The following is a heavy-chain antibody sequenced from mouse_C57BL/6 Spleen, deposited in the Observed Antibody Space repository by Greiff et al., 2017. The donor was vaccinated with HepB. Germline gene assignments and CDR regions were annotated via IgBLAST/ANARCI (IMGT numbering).Heavy chain of an antibody. CDR3: ARRGSSYRYYAMDY. CDR2: INPSTGGT. J-gene: IGHJ4*01. CDR1: GYSFTGYY. Sequence: VQLQQPGPELVKPGASVKISCKASGYSFTGYYMNWVKQSPEKSLEWIGEINPSTGGTTYNQKFKAKATLTVDKSSSTAYMQLKSLTSEDSAVYYCARRGSSYRYYAMDYWGQGTSVTVSS. D-gene: IGHD1-1*01. V-gene: IGHV1-42*01.